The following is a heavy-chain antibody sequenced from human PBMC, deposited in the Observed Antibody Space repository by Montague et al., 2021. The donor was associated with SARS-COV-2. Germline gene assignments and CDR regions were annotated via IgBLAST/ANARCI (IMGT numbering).Heavy chain of an antibody. D-gene: IGHD5-24*01. J-gene: IGHJ4*02. CDR3: ARVFPRWLQFDPYFDY. V-gene: IGHV4-39*02. Sequence: SETLSLTCTVSGGSINSNSYYWGWIRQPPGQGLEWIGSIYYSGRXYYXPSLKSRVTMSVDTPKSHFSLKLSSVTAADTAVYYCARVFPRWLQFDPYFDYWGQGTLVTVSS. CDR2: IYYSGRX. CDR1: GGSINSNSYY.